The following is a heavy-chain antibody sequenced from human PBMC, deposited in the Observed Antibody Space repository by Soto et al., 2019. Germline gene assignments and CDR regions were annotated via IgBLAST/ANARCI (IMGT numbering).Heavy chain of an antibody. D-gene: IGHD3-22*01. CDR1: GFSFSCYN. CDR2: ISGDSNYI. V-gene: IGHV3-21*06. Sequence: GGSLRLSCAASGFSFSCYNMNWVRQSPGKGLEWVSSISGDSNYIYYADSVQGRFTISRDNTKNSVYLQMNSLRAEDTAVYYCARVVYFDRSAYGLWGQGTMVTVSS. CDR3: ARVVYFDRSAYGL. J-gene: IGHJ3*01.